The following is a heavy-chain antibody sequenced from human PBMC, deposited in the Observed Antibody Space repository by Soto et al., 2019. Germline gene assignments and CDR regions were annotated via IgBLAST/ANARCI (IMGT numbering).Heavy chain of an antibody. CDR1: GFTFSRDW. Sequence: GSLRLSCAASGFTFSRDWMHWVCQAPGKGLVWVSRVNSDGSTINYADSVKGRFTISRDNAKNTLYLQMNSLRVDDTAKYYCVRWPEYWGQGTLVTVSS. J-gene: IGHJ4*01. V-gene: IGHV3-74*01. CDR3: VRWPEY. CDR2: VNSDGSTI. D-gene: IGHD2-15*01.